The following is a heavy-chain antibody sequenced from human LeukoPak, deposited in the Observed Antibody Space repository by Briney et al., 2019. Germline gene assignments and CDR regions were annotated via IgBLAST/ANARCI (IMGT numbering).Heavy chain of an antibody. CDR3: ARDLFRIAAAGTLGHRHVGY. CDR1: GYTFTGYY. V-gene: IGHV1-2*02. Sequence: ASVKVSCKASGYTFTGYYMHWVRQAPGQGLERMGWINPNSGGTNYAQKFQGRVTMTRDTSISTAYMELSRLRSDDTAVYYCARDLFRIAAAGTLGHRHVGYWGQGTLVTVSS. J-gene: IGHJ4*02. CDR2: INPNSGGT. D-gene: IGHD6-13*01.